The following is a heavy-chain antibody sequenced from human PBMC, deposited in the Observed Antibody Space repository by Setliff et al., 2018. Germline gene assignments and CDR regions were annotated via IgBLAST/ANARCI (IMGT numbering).Heavy chain of an antibody. CDR2: IYHSGST. V-gene: IGHV4-39*07. J-gene: IGHJ4*02. CDR3: ARDRITIFGVVIPFDY. CDR1: GASISSGGYY. Sequence: ETLSLTCTVSGASISSGGYYWSWIRQHPGKGLEWIGEIYHSGSTNYNPSLKSRVTISVDTSKNQFSLKLSSVTAADTAVYYCARDRITIFGVVIPFDYWGQGTLVTVSS. D-gene: IGHD3-3*01.